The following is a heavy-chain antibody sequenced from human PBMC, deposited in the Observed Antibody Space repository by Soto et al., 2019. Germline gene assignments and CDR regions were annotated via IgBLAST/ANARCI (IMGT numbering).Heavy chain of an antibody. CDR3: ARDLISVRPGWFDP. V-gene: IGHV1-18*01. D-gene: IGHD2-15*01. Sequence: ADSVKVSCKASGYTFTTYGINWVRQAPGQGLEWMGWISAYNGNTNYAQKLQGRVTMTTDTSTSTAYMELRSLRSDDTAVYYCARDLISVRPGWFDPWGQGTLVTVSS. CDR2: ISAYNGNT. CDR1: GYTFTTYG. J-gene: IGHJ5*02.